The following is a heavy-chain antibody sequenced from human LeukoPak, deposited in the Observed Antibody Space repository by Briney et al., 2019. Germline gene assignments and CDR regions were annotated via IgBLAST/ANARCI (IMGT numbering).Heavy chain of an antibody. V-gene: IGHV3-7*01. D-gene: IGHD4-17*01. CDR2: IKQDGSEE. J-gene: IGHJ4*02. CDR1: GFIFTTYW. Sequence: GGSLRLSCAASGFIFTTYWMSWVRQTPGKGLEWVANIKQDGSEEYYVDPVKGRLSISRDNAKNSLYLQMNSLRAEDTAVYYCVRVSRSTVTTCDYWGQGALVTVSS. CDR3: VRVSRSTVTTCDY.